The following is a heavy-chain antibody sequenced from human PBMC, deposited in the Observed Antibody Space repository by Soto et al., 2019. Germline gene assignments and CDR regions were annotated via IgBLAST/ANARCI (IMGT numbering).Heavy chain of an antibody. Sequence: ASVKVSCKASGGTFSSYTISWVRQAPGQGLEWMGWISPYNGITNYAQKLQGRVTMTTDTSTSTAYMELRSLRSDDTAVYYCVVAAQPYYFDYWGQGTLVTVSS. V-gene: IGHV1-18*01. D-gene: IGHD2-15*01. J-gene: IGHJ4*02. CDR3: VVAAQPYYFDY. CDR2: ISPYNGIT. CDR1: GGTFSSYT.